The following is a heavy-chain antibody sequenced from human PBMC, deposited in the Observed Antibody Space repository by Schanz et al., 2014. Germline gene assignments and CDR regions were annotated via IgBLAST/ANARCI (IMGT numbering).Heavy chain of an antibody. CDR2: ITNKPNNYNT. CDR3: ARRNFYDKSAAFDY. V-gene: IGHV3-72*01. CDR1: GITFSGYS. J-gene: IGHJ4*02. D-gene: IGHD3-9*01. Sequence: EVQLVESGGGLAQPGGSLRLSCAASGITFSGYSMNWVRQAPGKGLEWVGRITNKPNNYNTEYAASVKGRFTISRDESESSLYLQMDSLKTEDTAVYYCARRNFYDKSAAFDYWGQGSLVTVSS.